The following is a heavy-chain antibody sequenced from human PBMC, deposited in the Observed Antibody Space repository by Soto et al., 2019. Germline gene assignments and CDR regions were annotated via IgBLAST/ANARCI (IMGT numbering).Heavy chain of an antibody. CDR1: GFSLSTSGVG. Sequence: GSGPTLVNPTQTLTLTRTFSGFSLSTSGVGVGWIRQPPGKALEWLALIYWDDDKRYSPSLKSRLTITKDTSKNQVVLTMTNMDPVDTATYYCARQLTTVTTAREYYFDYWGQGTLVTVSS. CDR3: ARQLTTVTTAREYYFDY. D-gene: IGHD4-17*01. V-gene: IGHV2-5*02. CDR2: IYWDDDK. J-gene: IGHJ4*02.